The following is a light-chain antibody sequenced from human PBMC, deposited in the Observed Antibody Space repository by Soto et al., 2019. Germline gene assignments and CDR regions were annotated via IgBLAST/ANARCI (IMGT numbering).Light chain of an antibody. CDR2: EVS. CDR3: TSFTSSSPQV. Sequence: QSALTQPASVSGSPGQSITISCTGTSGDVDAFDYVSWYQQHPGKAPKLMIFEVSDRPSGVSDRFSGSKSGSTASLTISGLQAEDAADYFCTSFTSSSPQVFGTGTKGTVL. CDR1: SGDVDAFDY. V-gene: IGLV2-14*01. J-gene: IGLJ1*01.